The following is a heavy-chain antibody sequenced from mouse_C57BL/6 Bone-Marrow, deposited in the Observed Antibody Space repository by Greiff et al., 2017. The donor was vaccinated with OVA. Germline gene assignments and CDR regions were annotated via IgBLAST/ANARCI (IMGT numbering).Heavy chain of an antibody. CDR3: ASLGHAMDY. Sequence: QVQLKQPGAELVKPGASVKLSCKASGYTFTSYWMQWVKQRPGQGLEWIGEIDPSDSYTNYNQKFKGKATLTVDTSSSTAYMQLSSLTSEDSAVYYCASLGHAMDYWGQGTSVTVSS. CDR2: IDPSDSYT. D-gene: IGHD4-1*01. V-gene: IGHV1-50*01. J-gene: IGHJ4*01. CDR1: GYTFTSYW.